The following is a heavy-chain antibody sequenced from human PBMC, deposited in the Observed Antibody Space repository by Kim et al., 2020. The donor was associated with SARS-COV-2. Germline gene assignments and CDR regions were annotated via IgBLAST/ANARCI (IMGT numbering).Heavy chain of an antibody. CDR3: ASWRDCCDSVGSTHYYFDL. CDR2: IYSGGST. J-gene: IGHJ2*01. Sequence: GGSLRLSCAASGFAVSSMYMSWVRQAPGKGLEWVSVIYSGGSTYYADSVKGRFTISRDNSKNTLYLQLNSLRAEDTAVYYCASWRDCCDSVGSTHYYFDLWGRGTLVTVSS. CDR1: GFAVSSMY. D-gene: IGHD2-21*01. V-gene: IGHV3-53*01.